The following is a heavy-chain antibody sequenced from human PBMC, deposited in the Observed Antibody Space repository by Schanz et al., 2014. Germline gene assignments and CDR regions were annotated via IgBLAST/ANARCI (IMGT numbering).Heavy chain of an antibody. D-gene: IGHD3-22*01. CDR1: GFTFNDYA. CDR2: ISYEGSKK. V-gene: IGHV3-30*04. CDR3: ARDSGSAVGYQYYGMDV. J-gene: IGHJ6*02. Sequence: QVQLVESGGGVVQPGRSLKLSCAASGFTFNDYAMHWVRQAPGKGLEWVAVISYEGSKKYYPDSVQGRFTISRDNSKNTVYLQMNSLRAEDTALYYCARDSGSAVGYQYYGMDVWGQGTTVTVSS.